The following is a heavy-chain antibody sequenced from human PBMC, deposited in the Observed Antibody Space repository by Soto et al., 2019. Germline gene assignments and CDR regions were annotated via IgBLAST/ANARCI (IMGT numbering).Heavy chain of an antibody. Sequence: GASVKVSCKASGYTFTSYGISWVRQAPGQGLEWMGWISAYNGNTNYAQKLQGRVTMTTDTSTSTAYMELRSLRSDDTAVYYCARSYSSSRRKATYYYYYMDVWGKGTTVTVSS. CDR3: ARSYSSSRRKATYYYYYMDV. J-gene: IGHJ6*03. CDR2: ISAYNGNT. V-gene: IGHV1-18*01. CDR1: GYTFTSYG. D-gene: IGHD6-6*01.